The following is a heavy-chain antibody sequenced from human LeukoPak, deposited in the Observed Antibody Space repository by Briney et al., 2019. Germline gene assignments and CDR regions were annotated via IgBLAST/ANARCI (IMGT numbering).Heavy chain of an antibody. CDR1: GGSISDYY. CDR2: IYYNGIT. V-gene: IGHV4-59*12. J-gene: IGHJ4*02. CDR3: ARESSPDYDFWSGYYSLFDY. Sequence: SETLSLTCTVSGGSISDYYWSWIRQPPGKGLEWIGYIYYNGITNYNPSLKTRVTILVDTSKNQFSLKLSSVTAADTAVYYCARESSPDYDFWSGYYSLFDYWGQGTLVTVSS. D-gene: IGHD3-3*01.